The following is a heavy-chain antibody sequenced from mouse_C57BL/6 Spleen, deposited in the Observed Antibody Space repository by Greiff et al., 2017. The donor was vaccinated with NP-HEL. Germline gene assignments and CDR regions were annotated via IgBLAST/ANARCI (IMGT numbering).Heavy chain of an antibody. V-gene: IGHV1-72*01. Sequence: QVHVKQSGAELVKPGASVKLSCKASGYTFTSYWMHWVKQRPGRGLEWIGRIDPNSGGTKYNEKFKSKATLTVDKPSSTAYMQLSSLTSEDSAVYYCARRYYGSRGYAMDYWGQGTSVTVSS. CDR1: GYTFTSYW. J-gene: IGHJ4*01. CDR3: ARRYYGSRGYAMDY. CDR2: IDPNSGGT. D-gene: IGHD1-1*01.